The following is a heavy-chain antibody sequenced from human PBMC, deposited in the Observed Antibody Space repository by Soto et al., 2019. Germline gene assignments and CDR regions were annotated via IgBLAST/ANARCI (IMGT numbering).Heavy chain of an antibody. D-gene: IGHD3-3*01. CDR2: INHSGST. CDR3: ARGKNYYDMPYGMDV. Sequence: QVQLQQWGAGLLKPPETLSLTCAVYGGSLIGYYWSWIRQPPGKGLEWIGEINHSGSTNYNPSLKSRVTISVDTSKNQFSLKLSSVTAADTAVYYCARGKNYYDMPYGMDVWGQGTTVTVSS. CDR1: GGSLIGYY. J-gene: IGHJ6*02. V-gene: IGHV4-34*01.